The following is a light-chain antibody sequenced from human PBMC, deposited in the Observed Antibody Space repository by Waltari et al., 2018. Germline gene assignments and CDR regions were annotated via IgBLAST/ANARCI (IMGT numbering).Light chain of an antibody. Sequence: QSALTQPASVSGSPGQSLTISCTGTSSDVGGYNYVSWYQQHPGKAPKLMIYDVSKRPSGVSNRVSGSQSGNTASLTISGLQAEDEADYYCCSYAGSSTWVFGGGTKLTVL. CDR2: DVS. CDR1: SSDVGGYNY. CDR3: CSYAGSSTWV. J-gene: IGLJ3*02. V-gene: IGLV2-23*02.